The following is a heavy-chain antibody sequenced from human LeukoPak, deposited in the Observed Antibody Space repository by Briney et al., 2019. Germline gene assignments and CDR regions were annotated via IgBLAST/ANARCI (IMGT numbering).Heavy chain of an antibody. CDR2: INPNSGGT. CDR1: GYTFTGYY. CDR3: ARGYYDSSGYYSVWFDP. V-gene: IGHV1-2*02. D-gene: IGHD3-22*01. Sequence: ASVKVSCKASGYTFTGYYMHWVRQAPGQGLEWMGWINPNSGGTNYAQKFQGRVTMTRDTSISTAYMELSRLRSDDTAVYYCARGYYDSSGYYSVWFDPWGQGTLVTVSS. J-gene: IGHJ5*02.